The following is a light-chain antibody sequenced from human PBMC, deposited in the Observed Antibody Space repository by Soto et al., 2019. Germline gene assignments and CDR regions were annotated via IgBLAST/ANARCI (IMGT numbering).Light chain of an antibody. CDR3: AAWDDSLHGPV. Sequence: QSVLTQPPSVSGAPRQRVTISCSGGSSNIGSNAVNWYQQLPGTAPKLLIYYDDLLPSGVSNRFSGSKSGTSSSLAISGLQSEDEAYYYCAAWDDSLHGPVFGGGTKLTVL. CDR1: SSNIGSNA. V-gene: IGLV1-36*01. J-gene: IGLJ2*01. CDR2: YDD.